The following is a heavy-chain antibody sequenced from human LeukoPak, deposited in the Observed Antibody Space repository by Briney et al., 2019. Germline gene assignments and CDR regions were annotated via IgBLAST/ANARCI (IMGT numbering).Heavy chain of an antibody. CDR3: TRETYYYDSSAYVIDY. V-gene: IGHV4-38-2*02. CDR1: GYSISSDYY. Sequence: SETLSLTCTVSGYSISSDYYWGWTRQPPGKGLKWIGSIYDSGNTYYNPSLKSRVTMSVDMTKNQFSLKLSSVTAADTAVYYCTRETYYYDSSAYVIDYWGQGTLVTVSS. CDR2: IYDSGNT. D-gene: IGHD3-22*01. J-gene: IGHJ4*02.